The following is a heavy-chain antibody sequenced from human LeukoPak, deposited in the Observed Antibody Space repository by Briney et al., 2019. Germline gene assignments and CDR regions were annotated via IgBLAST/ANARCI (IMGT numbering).Heavy chain of an antibody. CDR1: GFTFGSYW. Sequence: GGSLRLTCAASGFTFGSYWMSWVRQAPGKGLEWVANIKQDGSEKYYVDSVKGRFTISRDNAKNSLYLQMNSLRAEDTAVYYCASAPPGYSSEEYFQHWGQGTLVTVSS. CDR3: ASAPPGYSSEEYFQH. CDR2: IKQDGSEK. J-gene: IGHJ1*01. V-gene: IGHV3-7*01. D-gene: IGHD6-19*01.